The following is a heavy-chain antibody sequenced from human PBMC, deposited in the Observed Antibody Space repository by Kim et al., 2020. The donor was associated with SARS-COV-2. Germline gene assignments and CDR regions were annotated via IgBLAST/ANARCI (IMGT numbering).Heavy chain of an antibody. V-gene: IGHV5-51*01. D-gene: IGHD3-22*01. CDR1: GYSFTSYW. J-gene: IGHJ4*02. CDR3: ARLDLNYDSSGYYTY. Sequence: GESLKISCKGSGYSFTSYWIGWVRQMPGKGLEWMGIIYPGDSDTRYSQSFQGQVTITADKSISTAYLQGCSLKASDTAMYYCARLDLNYDSSGYYTYWGQGTLVTVSS. CDR2: IYPGDSDT.